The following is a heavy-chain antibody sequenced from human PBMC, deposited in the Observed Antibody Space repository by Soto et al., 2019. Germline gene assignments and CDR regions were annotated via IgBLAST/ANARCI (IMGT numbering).Heavy chain of an antibody. CDR2: IYYSGST. D-gene: IGHD2-15*01. V-gene: IGHV4-61*01. CDR3: ARHGQDIVVVVAASPQSPFDY. Sequence: SETLSLTCTVSGGSVSSGSYYWSWIRQPPGKGLEWIGYIYYSGSTYYNPSLKSRVTISVDTSKNQFSLKLSSVTAADTAVYYCARHGQDIVVVVAASPQSPFDYWGQGTLVTVSS. CDR1: GGSVSSGSYY. J-gene: IGHJ4*02.